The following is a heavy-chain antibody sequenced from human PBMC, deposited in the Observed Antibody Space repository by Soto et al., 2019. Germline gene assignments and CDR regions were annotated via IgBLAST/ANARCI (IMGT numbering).Heavy chain of an antibody. Sequence: ASVKVSCKASGYTFTSYAMNWVRQAPGQRLEWMGWINAGNGNTNYAQKLQGRVTMTTDTSTSTAYMELRSLRSDDTAVYYCAGEKRSGRLYDSSGYHGFDYWGQGTLVTVSS. CDR3: AGEKRSGRLYDSSGYHGFDY. CDR1: GYTFTSYA. J-gene: IGHJ4*02. D-gene: IGHD3-22*01. V-gene: IGHV1-3*01. CDR2: INAGNGNT.